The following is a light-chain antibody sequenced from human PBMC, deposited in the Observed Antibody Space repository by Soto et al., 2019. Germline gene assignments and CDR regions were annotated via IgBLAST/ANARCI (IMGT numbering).Light chain of an antibody. Sequence: QMSKSPSSLSASVGDRVTITCRASQSISSYLNWCQQKPGKAPKLLIYAASSLQSGVPSRFSGSGSGTDFTLTISSLQPKDLATYYGQHRHTTPRTFAQGTKVDI. J-gene: IGKJ1*01. CDR1: QSISSY. CDR3: QHRHTTPRT. CDR2: AAS. V-gene: IGKV1-39*01.